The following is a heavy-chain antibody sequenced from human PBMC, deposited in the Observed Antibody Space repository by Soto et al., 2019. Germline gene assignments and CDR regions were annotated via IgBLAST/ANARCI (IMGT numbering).Heavy chain of an antibody. V-gene: IGHV4-34*01. J-gene: IGHJ5*02. CDR2: INNSGST. CDR1: GGAFSVSY. Sequence: SETLSRTCAHYGGAFSVSYWSGIRRPPGKGLEWIGEINNSGSTNYNPSLKSRVTISVDTSKNQFSLKLSSVTAADTAVYYCARGRIVVLPAARHNWFDPWGQGTLVTVSS. D-gene: IGHD2-2*01. CDR3: ARGRIVVLPAARHNWFDP.